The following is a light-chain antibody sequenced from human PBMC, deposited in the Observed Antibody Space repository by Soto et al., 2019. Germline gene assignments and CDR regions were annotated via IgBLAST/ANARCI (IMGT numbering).Light chain of an antibody. CDR2: DAS. CDR1: QSVSSN. J-gene: IGKJ1*01. Sequence: EIVMTQSPATLSVSPGEGATLSCRASQSVSSNLAWYQLKPGQAPRLLIYDASTRATGIPARFSGSGSGTEFTLTISSLQSEDFAVYYWQQYNNWPRTFGQGTKVEIK. V-gene: IGKV3-15*01. CDR3: QQYNNWPRT.